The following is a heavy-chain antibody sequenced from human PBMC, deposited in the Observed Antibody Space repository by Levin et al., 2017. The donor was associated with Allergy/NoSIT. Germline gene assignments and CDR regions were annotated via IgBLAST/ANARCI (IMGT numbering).Heavy chain of an antibody. CDR3: ARAGARIAAAGTLTSDAFDN. D-gene: IGHD6-13*01. V-gene: IGHV4-4*07. CDR1: GGSISSYY. CDR2: IYTSGST. Sequence: SETLSLTCTVSGGSISSYYWSWIRQPAGKGLEWIGRIYTSGSTNYNPSLKSRVTMSVDTSKNQFSLKLSSVTAADTAVYYCARAGARIAAAGTLTSDAFDNWGQGTMVTVSS. J-gene: IGHJ3*02.